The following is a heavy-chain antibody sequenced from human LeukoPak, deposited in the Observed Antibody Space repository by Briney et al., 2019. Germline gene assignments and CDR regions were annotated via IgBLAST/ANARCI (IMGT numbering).Heavy chain of an antibody. CDR1: GGSISSYY. J-gene: IGHJ4*02. V-gene: IGHV4-59*01. CDR3: ARDRYGDYGFDY. D-gene: IGHD4-17*01. CDR2: IYYSGST. Sequence: SETLSLTCTVSGGSISSYYWSWIRQPPGKGLEWIGSIYYSGSTNYNPSLKSRVTISVDMSKNQFSLKLSSVTAADTAVYYCARDRYGDYGFDYWGQGTLVTVSS.